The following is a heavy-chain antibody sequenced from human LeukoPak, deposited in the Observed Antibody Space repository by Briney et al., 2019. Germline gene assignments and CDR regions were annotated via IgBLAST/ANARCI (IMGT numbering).Heavy chain of an antibody. V-gene: IGHV3-23*01. D-gene: IGHD3-22*01. CDR3: AKGEYYYESSGYYSSY. CDR2: MSGSGGST. CDR1: GFTFSSYA. Sequence: PGRSLRLSCAASGFTFSSYAMSWVRQAPGKGLEWVSAMSGSGGSTYYADSVKGRFTISRDNSKNTLYLQMNSLRAEDTAVYYCAKGEYYYESSGYYSSYWGQGTLVTVSS. J-gene: IGHJ4*02.